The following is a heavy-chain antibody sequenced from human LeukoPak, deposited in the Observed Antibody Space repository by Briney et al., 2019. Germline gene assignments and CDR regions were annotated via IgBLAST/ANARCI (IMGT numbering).Heavy chain of an antibody. Sequence: ASVKVSCKASGYTFTSYYMHWVRQAPGQGLEWMGIINPSSGSASYAQKFQGRVTMTRDTSTSTVYMELSSLRSEDTAVYYCARGGYYDYGSGSYHYWGQGTLVAVSS. D-gene: IGHD3-10*01. J-gene: IGHJ4*02. CDR3: ARGGYYDYGSGSYHY. V-gene: IGHV1-46*01. CDR1: GYTFTSYY. CDR2: INPSSGSA.